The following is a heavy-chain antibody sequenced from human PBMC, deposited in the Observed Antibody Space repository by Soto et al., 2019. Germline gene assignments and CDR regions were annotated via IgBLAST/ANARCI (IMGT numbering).Heavy chain of an antibody. CDR1: GYSFTGSY. CDR2: INPKSGGT. CDR3: ASGSYSDY. D-gene: IGHD1-26*01. Sequence: WASVKVSCKASGYSFTGSYIHWVRQAPGQGFECMGRINPKSGGTDFAQEFQGRVTMTRDTSITTAYMELSRLTSDDTAVYYCASGSYSDYWGQGTLVTVSS. V-gene: IGHV1-2*06. J-gene: IGHJ4*02.